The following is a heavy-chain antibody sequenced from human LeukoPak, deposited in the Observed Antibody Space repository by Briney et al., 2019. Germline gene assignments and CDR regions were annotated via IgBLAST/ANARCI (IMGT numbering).Heavy chain of an antibody. CDR3: ARVAYSAYDYPTLLPPFDY. CDR1: GFTFSSYS. Sequence: PGGSLRLSCAASGFTFSSYSMNWVRQAPGKGLEWVSSISSSSSYIYYADSVKGRFTISRDNAKNSLYLQMNSLRAEDTAVYYCARVAYSAYDYPTLLPPFDYWGQGTLVTVSS. V-gene: IGHV3-21*01. D-gene: IGHD5-12*01. CDR2: ISSSSSYI. J-gene: IGHJ4*02.